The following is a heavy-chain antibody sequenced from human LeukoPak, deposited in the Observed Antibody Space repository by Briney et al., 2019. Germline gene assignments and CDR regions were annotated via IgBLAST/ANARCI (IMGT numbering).Heavy chain of an antibody. Sequence: GGSLRLSCAASGFTFSSYAMSWVRQAPGKGLEWVSAISGSGGSTYYADSVKGRFTISRDNSKNTLYLQMNSLRAEDTSVYYCAKGPHELWSRENYYFDYWGQGTLVTVSS. V-gene: IGHV3-23*01. D-gene: IGHD5-18*01. CDR1: GFTFSSYA. CDR2: ISGSGGST. J-gene: IGHJ4*02. CDR3: AKGPHELWSRENYYFDY.